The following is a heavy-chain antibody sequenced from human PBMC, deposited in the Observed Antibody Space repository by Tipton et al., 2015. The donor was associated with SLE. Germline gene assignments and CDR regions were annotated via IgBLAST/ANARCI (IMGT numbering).Heavy chain of an antibody. Sequence: TLSLTCNVSGDSIRSHYWAWFRQFPGKGLEYIGYIYYTGTTSYTSSLKNRLTISVDTSKNHFSLKLTSVTAADTAVYYCARNGGLGELSDFDYWGQGTLVSVSS. CDR3: ARNGGLGELSDFDY. V-gene: IGHV4-59*11. CDR1: GDSIRSHY. CDR2: IYYTGTT. D-gene: IGHD3-16*02. J-gene: IGHJ4*02.